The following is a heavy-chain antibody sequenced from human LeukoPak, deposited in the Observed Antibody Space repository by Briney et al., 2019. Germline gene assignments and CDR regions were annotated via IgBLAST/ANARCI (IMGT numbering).Heavy chain of an antibody. CDR1: GFTFSSYE. V-gene: IGHV3-48*03. CDR3: AKSWPPAGVDV. D-gene: IGHD1-26*01. J-gene: IGHJ6*02. CDR2: ISSSGSTK. Sequence: GSLRLSCAASGFTFSSYEMNWVRQAPGKGLEWVSYISSSGSTKYYADSVKGRFTISRDNAKNSLYLQMNSLRAEDTAVYYCAKSWPPAGVDVWGQGTTVTVSS.